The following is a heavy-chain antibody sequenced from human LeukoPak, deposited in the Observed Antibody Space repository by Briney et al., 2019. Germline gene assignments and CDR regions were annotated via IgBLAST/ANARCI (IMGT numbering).Heavy chain of an antibody. CDR3: ARDKAVVVPAAMGRGNWFDP. J-gene: IGHJ5*02. V-gene: IGHV4-39*07. Sequence: SETLSLTCTVSGGSISSSSYYWGWLRQPPGKGLEWIGSIYYSGSTYYNPFLKSRVTISVDTSKNQFSLKLSSVTAADTAVYYCARDKAVVVPAAMGRGNWFDPWGQGTLVTVSS. CDR2: IYYSGST. D-gene: IGHD2-2*01. CDR1: GGSISSSSYY.